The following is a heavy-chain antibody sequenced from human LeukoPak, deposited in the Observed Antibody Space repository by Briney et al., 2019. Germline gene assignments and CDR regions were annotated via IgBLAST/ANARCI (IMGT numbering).Heavy chain of an antibody. V-gene: IGHV3-74*01. CDR3: ARGEPNYSYFK. CDR2: INNDGTEK. D-gene: IGHD5-18*01. CDR1: GFIFSTYW. J-gene: IGHJ4*02. Sequence: GGSLRLSCEVSGFIFSTYWMTWDRQAPGKGLVWVSRINNDGTEKVYADSVKGRFTISRDNAKNTVYLQMNSLRVEDTAVYYCARGEPNYSYFKWGQGTLVSVSS.